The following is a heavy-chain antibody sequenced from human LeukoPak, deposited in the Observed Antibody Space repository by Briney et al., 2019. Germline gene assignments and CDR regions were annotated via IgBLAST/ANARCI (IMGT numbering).Heavy chain of an antibody. V-gene: IGHV4-59*01. D-gene: IGHD4-23*01. CDR2: IYYSGST. CDR1: GGSISSYY. J-gene: IGHJ6*03. CDR3: ARAKYGGNSSPLYYYYYMGV. Sequence: SETLSLTCTVSGGSISSYYWSWIRQPPGKGLEWIGYIYYSGSTNYNPSLKSRVTISVDTSKNQFSLKLSSVTAADTAVYYCARAKYGGNSSPLYYYYYMGVWGKGTTVTVSS.